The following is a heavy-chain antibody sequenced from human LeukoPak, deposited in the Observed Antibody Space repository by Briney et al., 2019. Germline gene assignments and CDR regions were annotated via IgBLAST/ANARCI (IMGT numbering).Heavy chain of an antibody. D-gene: IGHD3-9*01. Sequence: WGVLRLSCAASGFTFSRYWMHWVRQAPGKGLMWVSRINSDGSSTSYADSVKGRFTISRDNAKNTMYLQMNSLRAEDTAVYYCARGADTGYSSDCWGQGTLVTVSS. CDR1: GFTFSRYW. CDR3: ARGADTGYSSDC. V-gene: IGHV3-74*01. J-gene: IGHJ4*02. CDR2: INSDGSST.